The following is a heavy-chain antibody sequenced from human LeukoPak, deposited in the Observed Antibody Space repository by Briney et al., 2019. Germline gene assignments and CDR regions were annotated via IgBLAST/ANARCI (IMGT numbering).Heavy chain of an antibody. CDR3: ARASSSWYFPPNYFDY. J-gene: IGHJ4*02. CDR1: GDSVSSNSAA. Sequence: SQTLSLTCAISGDSVSSNSAAWHWIRQSPSRGLERLGRTYYRSKWYNDYAVSVKSRITINPDTSKNQFSLQLNSVTPEDTAVYYCARASSSWYFPPNYFDYWSQGTLVTVSS. CDR2: TYYRSKWYN. D-gene: IGHD6-13*01. V-gene: IGHV6-1*01.